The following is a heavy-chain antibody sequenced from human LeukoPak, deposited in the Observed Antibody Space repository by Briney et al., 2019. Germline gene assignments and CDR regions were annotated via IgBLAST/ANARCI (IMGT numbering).Heavy chain of an antibody. Sequence: SETLSLTCTVSAGSISSYFWSWIRQHPGKRLEWIGYIHYSGRTDYTPSLKSRVTMSLDTSKNNFSLTLTSATAADTAVYYCARGNTEFSSSRNWFNPWGQGSRVTVSS. CDR2: IHYSGRT. J-gene: IGHJ5*02. D-gene: IGHD6-13*01. CDR3: ARGNTEFSSSRNWFNP. CDR1: AGSISSYF. V-gene: IGHV4-59*01.